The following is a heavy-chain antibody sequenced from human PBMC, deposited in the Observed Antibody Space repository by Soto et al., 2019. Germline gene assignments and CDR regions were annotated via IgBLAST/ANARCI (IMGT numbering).Heavy chain of an antibody. J-gene: IGHJ3*02. Sequence: PGESLKISCKGSGYSFTSYWISWVRQMPGKGLEWMGRIDPSDSYTNYSPSFQGHVTISADKSISTAYLQWSSLKASDTAMYYWARKWVGYCSSTSCYALDAFDIWGQGTMVTVSS. CDR3: ARKWVGYCSSTSCYALDAFDI. CDR2: IDPSDSYT. D-gene: IGHD2-2*01. CDR1: GYSFTSYW. V-gene: IGHV5-10-1*01.